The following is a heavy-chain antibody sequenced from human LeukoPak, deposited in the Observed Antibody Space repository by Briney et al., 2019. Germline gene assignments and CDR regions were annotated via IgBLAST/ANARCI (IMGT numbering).Heavy chain of an antibody. Sequence: SETLSLTCAVYGGSFSDYFWGWIRQPPGQGLQWIGEINHSGTTNYNPSLKSRLTLSVDTSKNQFFLDLSSVTAADTAMYYCARRSYGTDYFDYWGQGTLVTVSS. D-gene: IGHD5-18*01. J-gene: IGHJ4*02. CDR2: INHSGTT. CDR1: GGSFSDYF. V-gene: IGHV4-34*01. CDR3: ARRSYGTDYFDY.